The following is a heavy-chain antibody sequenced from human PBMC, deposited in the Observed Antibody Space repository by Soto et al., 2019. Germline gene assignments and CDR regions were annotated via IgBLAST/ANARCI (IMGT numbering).Heavy chain of an antibody. CDR2: ISYDGSNK. CDR1: GFTFSSYA. Sequence: GGSLRLSCAASGFTFSSYAMHWVRQAPGKGLEWVAVISYDGSNKYYADSVKGRFTISRDNSKNTLYLQMNSLRAEDTAVYYCARDDTNTKYDYPLVYAFDIWGQGTMVTVSS. CDR3: ARDDTNTKYDYPLVYAFDI. V-gene: IGHV3-30-3*01. D-gene: IGHD4-17*01. J-gene: IGHJ3*02.